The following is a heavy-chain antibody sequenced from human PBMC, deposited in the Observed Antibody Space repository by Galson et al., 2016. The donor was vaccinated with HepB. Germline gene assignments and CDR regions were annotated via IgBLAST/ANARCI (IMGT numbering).Heavy chain of an antibody. CDR3: AREPRVNGEDSFDI. V-gene: IGHV1-2*02. J-gene: IGHJ3*02. D-gene: IGHD3-10*01. CDR1: GYTFAGYY. Sequence: SCKASGYTFAGYYMHWVRPAPGQGLEWLGWINPISGATNSVQKFQGRVTLTRDTSISTAYMELSRLRSDDTAVYYCAREPRVNGEDSFDIWGQGTMVTVSS. CDR2: INPISGAT.